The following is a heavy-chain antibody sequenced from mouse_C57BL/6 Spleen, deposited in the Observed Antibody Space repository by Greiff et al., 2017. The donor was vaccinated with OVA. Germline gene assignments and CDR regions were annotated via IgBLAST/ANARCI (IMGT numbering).Heavy chain of an antibody. V-gene: IGHV1-50*01. J-gene: IGHJ4*01. Sequence: QVQLQQPGAELVKPGASVKLSCKASGYTFPSYWMQWVKQRPGQGLEWIGEIDPSDSYTNYNQKFKGKATLTVDTYSSTAYMQRISLTSEDSAVYYGARRNYGSSSYAMDDWGQGTSVTVSS. CDR1: GYTFPSYW. D-gene: IGHD1-1*01. CDR2: IDPSDSYT. CDR3: ARRNYGSSSYAMDD.